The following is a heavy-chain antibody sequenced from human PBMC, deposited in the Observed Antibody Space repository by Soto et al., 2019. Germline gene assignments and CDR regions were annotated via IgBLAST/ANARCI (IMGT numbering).Heavy chain of an antibody. CDR3: ARGRTTGEY. D-gene: IGHD7-27*01. V-gene: IGHV3-7*04. J-gene: IGHJ4*02. CDR1: GFTFSSYW. CDR2: IKQDGSEK. Sequence: EVQLVESGGGLVQPGGSLRLSCAASGFTFSSYWMSWVRQAPGKGLEWVANIKQDGSEKYHVDSVKGRFTISRDNAKNSMYLQMNSLRVEDTAVYYCARGRTTGEYWGQGTLVTVSS.